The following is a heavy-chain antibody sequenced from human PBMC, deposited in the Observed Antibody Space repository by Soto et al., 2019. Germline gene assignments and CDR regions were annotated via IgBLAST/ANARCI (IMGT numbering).Heavy chain of an antibody. J-gene: IGHJ6*02. Sequence: QVQLVQSGAEVKKPGASVKVSCKASGYTFTSYYMHWVRQAPGQGLEWMGIINPSGGSTSYAQKFQGRVTMTRDTSTSTVYMELSSLRSEDTAVYYCAREETAAGTGDYYYYYGMDAWGQGTTVTVSS. D-gene: IGHD6-13*01. CDR3: AREETAAGTGDYYYYYGMDA. V-gene: IGHV1-46*01. CDR2: INPSGGST. CDR1: GYTFTSYY.